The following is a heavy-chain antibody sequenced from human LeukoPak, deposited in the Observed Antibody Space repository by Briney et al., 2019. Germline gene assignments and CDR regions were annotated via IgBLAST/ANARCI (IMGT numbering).Heavy chain of an antibody. D-gene: IGHD2-2*02. J-gene: IGHJ4*02. CDR1: GFTFSSYS. V-gene: IGHV3-48*01. CDR3: AKDRGYCSSASCYKPADY. CDR2: ISSSSSTI. Sequence: GGSLRLSCAASGFTFSSYSMNWVRQAPGKGLEWVSYISSSSSTIYYADSVKGRFTISRDNSKNTLYLQMNSLRAEDTAVYYCAKDRGYCSSASCYKPADYWGQGTLLTVSS.